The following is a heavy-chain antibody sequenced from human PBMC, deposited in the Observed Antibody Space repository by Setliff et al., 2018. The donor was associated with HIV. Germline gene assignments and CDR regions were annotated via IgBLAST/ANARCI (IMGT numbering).Heavy chain of an antibody. CDR1: GYSLSSASY. D-gene: IGHD6-13*01. CDR2: ISLSGST. Sequence: PSETLSLTCSVSGYSLSSASYWGWIRQSPEKGLEWIGSISLSGSTYYNPSLQSRVTISIDMSKNHFSLNLKSVTAADTAIYYCARGLTAPAEAGSWGQGMLVTVSS. V-gene: IGHV4-38-2*02. CDR3: ARGLTAPAEAGS. J-gene: IGHJ5*02.